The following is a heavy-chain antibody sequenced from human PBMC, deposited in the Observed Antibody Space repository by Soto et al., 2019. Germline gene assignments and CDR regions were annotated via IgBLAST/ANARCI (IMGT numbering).Heavy chain of an antibody. CDR3: ARSTPIGGPMFDY. CDR2: ISGSGGST. CDR1: AFTFSAYA. J-gene: IGHJ4*02. V-gene: IGHV3-23*01. D-gene: IGHD3-10*01. Sequence: EVQLLESGGGLVQPGGSLSLSCAASAFTFSAYAMTWVRQAPGQGLEWDSAISGSGGSTYYADSVKGRFTISRDNSKNTLYLQMDSLRAEDTAVYYCARSTPIGGPMFDYWGQGTLVTVSS.